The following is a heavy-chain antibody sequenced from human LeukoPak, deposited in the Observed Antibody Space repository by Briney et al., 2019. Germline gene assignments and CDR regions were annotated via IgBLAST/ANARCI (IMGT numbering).Heavy chain of an antibody. D-gene: IGHD5-18*01. Sequence: GASVKVSCKASGYTFTSCGISWVRQAPGQGLEWMGIINPSGGSTSYAQKFQGRVTMTRDTSTSTVYMELSSLRSEDTAVYYCARDPFLRGYSYGYGRGGYYYYGMDVWGQGTTVTVSS. CDR1: GYTFTSCG. V-gene: IGHV1-46*01. J-gene: IGHJ6*02. CDR2: INPSGGST. CDR3: ARDPFLRGYSYGYGRGGYYYYGMDV.